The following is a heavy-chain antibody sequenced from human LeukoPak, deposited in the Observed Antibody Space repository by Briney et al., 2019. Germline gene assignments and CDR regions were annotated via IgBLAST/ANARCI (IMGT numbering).Heavy chain of an antibody. D-gene: IGHD3-10*01. CDR3: ARRRAYGSYYFDY. CDR2: IYPGDSDT. J-gene: IGHJ4*02. V-gene: IGHV5-51*07. Sequence: GESLKISCKGSGYRFTSYWIGWVQQMPGKGLEWMGIIYPGDSDTRYSPSFQGQVTISADKSISTAYLQWSSLKASDTAMYYCARRRAYGSYYFDYWGQGTLVTVSS. CDR1: GYRFTSYW.